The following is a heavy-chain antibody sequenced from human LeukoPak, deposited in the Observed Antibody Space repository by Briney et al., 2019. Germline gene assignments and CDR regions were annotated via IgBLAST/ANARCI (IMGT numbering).Heavy chain of an antibody. D-gene: IGHD3-16*02. J-gene: IGHJ3*02. CDR1: GGSISSSSYY. CDR2: IYFIVRT. V-gene: IGHV4-39*01. CDR3: ARFRVGDYVWGSCRHEVGAFDI. Sequence: SETLSLTCTVSGGSISSSSYYWGWIRQPPGEGLGWIGRIYFIVRTYYNPSLKSRATISVDTSKNQFSLKLSSVTAADTAVYCRARFRVGDYVWGSCRHEVGAFDIWGQGTMVTVSS.